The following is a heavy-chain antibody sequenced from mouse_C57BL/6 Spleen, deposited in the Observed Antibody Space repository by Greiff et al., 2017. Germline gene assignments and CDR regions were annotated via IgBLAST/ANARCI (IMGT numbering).Heavy chain of an antibody. J-gene: IGHJ2*01. Sequence: SGAELVRPGASVTLSCKASGYTFTDYEMHWVKQTPVHGLEWIGAIDPETGGTAYNQKFKGKAILTADKSSSTAYMELRSLTSEDSAVYYCTRFITTVVDFDYWGQGTTLTVSS. D-gene: IGHD1-1*01. CDR2: IDPETGGT. CDR3: TRFITTVVDFDY. CDR1: GYTFTDYE. V-gene: IGHV1-15*01.